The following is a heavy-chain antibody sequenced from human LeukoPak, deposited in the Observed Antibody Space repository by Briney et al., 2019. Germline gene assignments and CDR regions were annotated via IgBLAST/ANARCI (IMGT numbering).Heavy chain of an antibody. CDR3: TSGSGSSH. V-gene: IGHV3-73*01. Sequence: QAGGSLRLSCAASGFTFSGSAMHWVRQASGKGLEWVGRIRTKPNNYATAYAASVTGRFTISRDDSKNTAYLQMNSLKTEDTAVYYCTSGSGSSHWGQGTLVTVSS. D-gene: IGHD3-10*01. CDR1: GFTFSGSA. J-gene: IGHJ1*01. CDR2: IRTKPNNYAT.